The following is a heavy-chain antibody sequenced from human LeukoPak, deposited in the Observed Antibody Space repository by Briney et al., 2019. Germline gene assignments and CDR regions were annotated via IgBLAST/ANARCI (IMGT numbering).Heavy chain of an antibody. V-gene: IGHV1-2*02. Sequence: ASVKVSCKASGYTFTGYYMHWVRQAPGQGLEWMGWINPNSGGTNYAQKFQGRVTMTRDTSISTAYMELSRLRSDDTAVYYCAREGISDIAMDNQGSLDYWGQGTLVTVSS. CDR3: AREGISDIAMDNQGSLDY. D-gene: IGHD5-18*01. CDR2: INPNSGGT. J-gene: IGHJ4*02. CDR1: GYTFTGYY.